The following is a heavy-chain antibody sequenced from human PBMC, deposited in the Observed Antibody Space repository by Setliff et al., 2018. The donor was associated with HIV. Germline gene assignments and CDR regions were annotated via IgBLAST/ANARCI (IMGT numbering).Heavy chain of an antibody. J-gene: IGHJ5*02. CDR1: GGTFSGHA. CDR2: ILSLFGTA. CDR3: ARAPGHEHATGWYSSSNRFDP. Sequence: ASVKVSCKAAGGTFSGHAINWVRQAPGQGVEWMGEILSLFGTAHYAQRFQGRLTITADDSTSTANMELSRLKSADTAVYYCARAPGHEHATGWYSSSNRFDPWGRGTLVTVSP. V-gene: IGHV1-69*13. D-gene: IGHD6-19*01.